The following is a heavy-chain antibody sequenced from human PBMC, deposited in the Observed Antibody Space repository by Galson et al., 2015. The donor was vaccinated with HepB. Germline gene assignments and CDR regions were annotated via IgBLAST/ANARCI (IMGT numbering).Heavy chain of an antibody. D-gene: IGHD2-15*01. J-gene: IGHJ4*02. CDR2: IIPILGIA. CDR3: AREARYCSGGSCYSGVDY. CDR1: GGTFSSYA. Sequence: SVKVSCKASGGTFSSYAISWVRQAPGQGLEWMGGIIPILGIANYAQKFQGRVTITADKSTSTAYMELSSLRSEDTAVYYCAREARYCSGGSCYSGVDYWGQGTLVTVSS. V-gene: IGHV1-69*10.